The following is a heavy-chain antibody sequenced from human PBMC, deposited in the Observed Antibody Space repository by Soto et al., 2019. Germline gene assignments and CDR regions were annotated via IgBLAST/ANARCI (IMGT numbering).Heavy chain of an antibody. CDR2: ISAYNGNT. J-gene: IGHJ4*02. Sequence: QVQLVQSGAEVKKPGASVKVSCKASGYTFTSYGISWVRQAPGQGLEWMGWISAYNGNTNYAQKLQGRVTMTTDTSTSTAYMELRRLRSDDTAVYYCARVRKRDYDFWSGHFDYWGQGALVTVSS. V-gene: IGHV1-18*04. CDR3: ARVRKRDYDFWSGHFDY. D-gene: IGHD3-3*01. CDR1: GYTFTSYG.